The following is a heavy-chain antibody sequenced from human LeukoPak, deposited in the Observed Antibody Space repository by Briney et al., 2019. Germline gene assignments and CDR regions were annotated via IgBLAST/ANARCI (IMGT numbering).Heavy chain of an antibody. Sequence: PGGSLRLSCAASGFTFSNAWMSWVPQAPGKGLEWVSRINSDGSRTAYADSVEGRLSISRDNAKNTLYLQMNSLRAEDTAVYYCARGYGDWFDPWGQGTLVTVSS. D-gene: IGHD3-10*01. CDR2: INSDGSRT. CDR1: GFTFSNAW. CDR3: ARGYGDWFDP. V-gene: IGHV3-74*01. J-gene: IGHJ5*02.